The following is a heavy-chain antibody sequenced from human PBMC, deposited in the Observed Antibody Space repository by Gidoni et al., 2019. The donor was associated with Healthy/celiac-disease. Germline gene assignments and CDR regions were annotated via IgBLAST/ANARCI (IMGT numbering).Heavy chain of an antibody. V-gene: IGHV1-69*01. D-gene: IGHD6-13*01. J-gene: IGHJ3*02. CDR2: IIPIFGTA. Sequence: QVQLVQSGAEVKKPGSSVKVSCKASGGTFSSYAISWVRQAPGQGLEWMGWIIPIFGTANYAQKFQGRVTITADESTSTAYMELSSLRSEDTAVYYCARQRHSSSWPQDAFDIWGQGTMVTVSS. CDR1: GGTFSSYA. CDR3: ARQRHSSSWPQDAFDI.